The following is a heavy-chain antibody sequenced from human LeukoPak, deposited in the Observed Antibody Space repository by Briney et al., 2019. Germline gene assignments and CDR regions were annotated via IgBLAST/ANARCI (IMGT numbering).Heavy chain of an antibody. CDR2: IAYDGRVK. CDR3: VKDRSTKWSFDY. D-gene: IGHD2-15*01. V-gene: IGHV3-30*02. J-gene: IGHJ4*02. CDR1: GFTFSSDG. Sequence: PGGSLRLSCAASGFTFSSDGMHWVRQAPGKGLEWVAFIAYDGRVKYYGDPVKGRFTISRDNSKNTLYLQMISLRPEDTAVYYCVKDRSTKWSFDYWGQGTLVTVPS.